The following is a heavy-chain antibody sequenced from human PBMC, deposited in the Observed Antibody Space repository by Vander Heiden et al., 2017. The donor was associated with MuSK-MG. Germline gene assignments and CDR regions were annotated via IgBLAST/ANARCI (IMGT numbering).Heavy chain of an antibody. Sequence: QLQLQESGPGLVRPSETLSLTCIVSGDSISSSFYYWGWIRQPPGKGLEWIGNIYYSGSTNYNPSLKSRVTISVDTSKNHFSLRLSSVTAADTAVYYCAREGTGTWRRVFDDCGQGTLVTVS. CDR1: GDSISSSFYY. D-gene: IGHD1-1*01. CDR2: IYYSGST. V-gene: IGHV4-39*07. CDR3: AREGTGTWRRVFDD. J-gene: IGHJ4*02.